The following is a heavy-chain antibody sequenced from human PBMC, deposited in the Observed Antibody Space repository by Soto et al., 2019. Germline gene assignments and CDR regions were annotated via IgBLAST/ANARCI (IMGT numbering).Heavy chain of an antibody. CDR1: GFTFSSYG. J-gene: IGHJ4*02. V-gene: IGHV3-30*18. CDR2: ISYDGSNK. D-gene: IGHD3-16*01. CDR3: AKVWAGFSHVDY. Sequence: GGSLRLSCAASGFTFSSYGMHWVRQAPGKGLEWVAVISYDGSNKYYADSVKGRFTISRDNSKNTLYLQMNSLRAEDTAVYYCAKVWAGFSHVDYWGQGTLVTVSS.